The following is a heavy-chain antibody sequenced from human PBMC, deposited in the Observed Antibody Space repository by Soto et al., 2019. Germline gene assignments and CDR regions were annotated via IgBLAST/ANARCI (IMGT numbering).Heavy chain of an antibody. Sequence: QVQLQQWGAGLLKPSETLSLTCAVYGGSFSGYYWSWIRQPPGKGLEWIGEINHSGSTNYNPSLKSRVTISVDTSKNQFSLKLSSVTAADTAVYYCASHDYGDSRFDYWGQGNLVTVSS. CDR1: GGSFSGYY. D-gene: IGHD4-17*01. J-gene: IGHJ4*02. CDR2: INHSGST. V-gene: IGHV4-34*01. CDR3: ASHDYGDSRFDY.